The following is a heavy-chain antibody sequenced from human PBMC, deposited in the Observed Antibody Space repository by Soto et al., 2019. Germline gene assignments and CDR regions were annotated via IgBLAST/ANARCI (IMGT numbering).Heavy chain of an antibody. Sequence: QVQLVESGGGVVQPGGSLRLSCAASGFTFRGYVTHRVRQAPGKGLEWVAVISEDGSDKYYAGSVQGRFTISRDDSRNTLYLQMNSLRTDDTSVYYCAKGAGRSWHWYFDPWGRGTLVTVSS. CDR1: GFTFRGYV. J-gene: IGHJ2*01. CDR2: ISEDGSDK. V-gene: IGHV3-30*18. D-gene: IGHD6-13*01. CDR3: AKGAGRSWHWYFDP.